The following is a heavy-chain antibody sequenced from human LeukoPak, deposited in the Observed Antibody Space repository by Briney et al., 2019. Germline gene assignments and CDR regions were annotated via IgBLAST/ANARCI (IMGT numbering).Heavy chain of an antibody. V-gene: IGHV3-9*01. Sequence: GGSLRLSCVASGFNFDQYAVFWVRQAPGKGLEWVTGITWNSGTIAYADSVKGRFTISRDNAKSSLYLRMNSLRTEDTALYYCVRSVGSDWGHFDFRGQGTLVSVSS. CDR2: ITWNSGTI. D-gene: IGHD7-27*01. J-gene: IGHJ4*02. CDR3: VRSVGSDWGHFDF. CDR1: GFNFDQYA.